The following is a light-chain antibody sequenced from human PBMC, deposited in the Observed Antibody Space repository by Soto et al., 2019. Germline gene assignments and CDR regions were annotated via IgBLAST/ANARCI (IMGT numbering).Light chain of an antibody. Sequence: DIVMTQSPDSLAVSLGERATINCKSSQSIFYISNNKNYLAWYQQKPGQPPKLLIYWASTRESGVPDRFSGSGSGTDFTLTISSLQAEDVAVYYCQQYYSTPWTFGQGTKVDIK. V-gene: IGKV4-1*01. J-gene: IGKJ1*01. CDR3: QQYYSTPWT. CDR2: WAS. CDR1: QSIFYISNNKNY.